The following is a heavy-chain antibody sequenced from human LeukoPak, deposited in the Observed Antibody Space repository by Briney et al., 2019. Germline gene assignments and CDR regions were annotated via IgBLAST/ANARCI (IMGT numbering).Heavy chain of an antibody. CDR3: ARQPGPTAAFDI. Sequence: SETLSLTCTVSGGSINSYYWSWIRQPPGKGLEWVGYIYYTGGETNYNPSLKSRLTISVDTSKNQFSLMLTSVTAADTAVYYCARQPGPTAAFDIWAQGTMVTVSS. D-gene: IGHD5-18*01. J-gene: IGHJ3*02. V-gene: IGHV4-59*08. CDR2: IYYTGGET. CDR1: GGSINSYY.